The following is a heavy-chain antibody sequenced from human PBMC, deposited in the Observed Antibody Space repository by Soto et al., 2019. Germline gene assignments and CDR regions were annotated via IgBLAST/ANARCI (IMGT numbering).Heavy chain of an antibody. D-gene: IGHD6-6*01. V-gene: IGHV1-18*04. CDR3: ARLEAALDYYYYYGMDV. Sequence: GASVKVSCKASGYTFTSYGISWVRQAPGQGLEWMGWISASSGDTNYAQKFQGRVTMTTDTSTSTAYMELRSLRSDETAVYYCARLEAALDYYYYYGMDVWRQGTTVTVSS. J-gene: IGHJ6*02. CDR1: GYTFTSYG. CDR2: ISASSGDT.